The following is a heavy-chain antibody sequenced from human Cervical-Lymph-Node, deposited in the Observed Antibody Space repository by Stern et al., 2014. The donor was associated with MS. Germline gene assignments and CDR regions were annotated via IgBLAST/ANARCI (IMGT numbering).Heavy chain of an antibody. D-gene: IGHD5-18*01. CDR1: GFTFSTYW. V-gene: IGHV3-7*01. CDR3: ARRIQPFDY. J-gene: IGHJ4*02. CDR2: IEQDGSYK. Sequence: EVQLVESGGGLVQPGGALRLSCAASGFTFSTYWMTWVRKALGKGLDFVANIEQDGSYKYYVDSVKRRFTISRDNAKNSLYLQMNSLRADDTAVYYCARRIQPFDYWGQGTLVTVSS.